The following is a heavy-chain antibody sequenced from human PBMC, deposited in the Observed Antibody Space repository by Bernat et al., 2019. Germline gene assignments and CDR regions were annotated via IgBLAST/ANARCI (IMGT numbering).Heavy chain of an antibody. Sequence: EVQLVESGGGLVKPGGSLRLSCAASGFTFSNAWMNWVRQAPGKGLEWVGRIKSKTDGGTTDNAAPVKGRCTISRDDSKNTLYLQMNSLKTEDAAVYYCTTVGSGSPLGGMDVWGQGTTVTVSS. CDR1: GFTFSNAW. CDR3: TTVGSGSPLGGMDV. CDR2: IKSKTDGGTT. D-gene: IGHD1-26*01. V-gene: IGHV3-15*07. J-gene: IGHJ6*02.